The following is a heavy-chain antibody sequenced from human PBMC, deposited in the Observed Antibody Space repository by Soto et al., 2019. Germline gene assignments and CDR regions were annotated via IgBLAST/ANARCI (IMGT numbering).Heavy chain of an antibody. CDR3: AHSTCISTSCFHDYYYGLDL. D-gene: IGHD2-2*01. CDR2: IYWDDHK. V-gene: IGHV2-5*02. Sequence: QITLKESGPTLVKPTQTLTLTCTFSGFSLSTSGVGVGWIRQPPGKALEWLALIYWDDHKRYSPSLQSRLTLTMDTHTNPVVLTIPDVHPVDTATPFCAHSTCISTSCFHDYYYGLDLWGQGTPVTVSS. CDR1: GFSLSTSGVG. J-gene: IGHJ6*02.